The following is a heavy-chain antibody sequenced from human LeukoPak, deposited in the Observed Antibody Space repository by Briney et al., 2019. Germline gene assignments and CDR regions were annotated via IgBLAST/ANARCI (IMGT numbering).Heavy chain of an antibody. CDR2: INRDGRSA. V-gene: IGHV3-74*01. CDR1: GFTLFDYW. Sequence: GGSLRLSCTASGFTLFDYWMHWVRQAPGEGLVWVSRINRDGRSAGYADFVRGRFSISRDNAKNTVSLQMDNLRVEDTAVYLCARGMRGVGDSYSYFDYWGQGALVTVSS. CDR3: ARGMRGVGDSYSYFDY. D-gene: IGHD2-21*02. J-gene: IGHJ4*02.